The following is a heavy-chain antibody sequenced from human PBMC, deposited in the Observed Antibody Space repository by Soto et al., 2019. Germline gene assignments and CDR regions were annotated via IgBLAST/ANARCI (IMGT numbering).Heavy chain of an antibody. Sequence: PGGSLRLSCAGSGFTFSSNTMNWVRQAPGKGLEWVSYISSDSNTIYYADSARGRFTISRDNAKNSLYLQMNSLRAEDTAVYYCASPSSAYSYYFEYWGKGSLVTVSS. J-gene: IGHJ4*02. CDR3: ASPSSAYSYYFEY. CDR1: GFTFSSNT. CDR2: ISSDSNTI. D-gene: IGHD3-22*01. V-gene: IGHV3-48*01.